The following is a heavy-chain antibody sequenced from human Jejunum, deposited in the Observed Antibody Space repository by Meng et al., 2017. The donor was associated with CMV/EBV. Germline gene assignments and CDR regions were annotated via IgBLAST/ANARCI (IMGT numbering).Heavy chain of an antibody. CDR2: INNKGNT. D-gene: IGHD6-6*01. CDR1: F. J-gene: IGHJ6*02. V-gene: IGHV4-30-4*01. CDR3: ARDPSAYSRSSGYDSNYYGLDV. Sequence: FWNWSRQSPGKGLAWIGYINNKGNTDYNPSLKSRTNILMDMSNNQLSLKLTSVAAADTAVYYCARDPSAYSRSSGYDSNYYGLDVWGQGTTVTVSS.